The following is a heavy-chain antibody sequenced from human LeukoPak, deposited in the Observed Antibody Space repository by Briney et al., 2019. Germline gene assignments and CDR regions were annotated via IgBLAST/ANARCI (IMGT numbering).Heavy chain of an antibody. J-gene: IGHJ4*02. V-gene: IGHV3-21*01. CDR1: GFAFSSYA. CDR2: ISSSSSYI. D-gene: IGHD3-9*01. Sequence: GGSLRLSCSASGFAFSSYAMSWVRQAPGKGLEWVSSISSSSSYIYYADSVKGRFTISRDNAKNSLYLQMNSLRAEDTAVYYCARGLTGQPDGFDYWGQGTLVTVSS. CDR3: ARGLTGQPDGFDY.